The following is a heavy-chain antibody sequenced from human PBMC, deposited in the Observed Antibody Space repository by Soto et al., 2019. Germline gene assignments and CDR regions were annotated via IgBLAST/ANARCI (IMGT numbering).Heavy chain of an antibody. V-gene: IGHV1-58*01. CDR2: IVVGSGNT. CDR1: GFTLTGYA. CDR3: AAVDYDFWSGYLSMDV. J-gene: IGHJ6*02. D-gene: IGHD3-3*01. Sequence: PVKVSCKASGFTLTGYAVEWVRQASGQRLEWIGWIVVGSGNTNYAQKFQERVTITRDMSTSTAYMELSSLRSEDTAVYYCAAVDYDFWSGYLSMDVWGQGTTVTVSS.